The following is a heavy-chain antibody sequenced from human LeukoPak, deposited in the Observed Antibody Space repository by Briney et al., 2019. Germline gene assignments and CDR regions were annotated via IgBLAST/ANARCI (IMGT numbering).Heavy chain of an antibody. D-gene: IGHD6-19*01. Sequence: PGRPLRLSCAASGFTFDDYAMHWVRQAPVKGLEWVSGISWNSGSIGYADSVKGRFTISRDNAKNSLYLQMNSLRAEDTAVYYCARGKEPVAGSLSHFDYWGQGTLVTVSS. J-gene: IGHJ4*02. CDR1: GFTFDDYA. CDR2: ISWNSGSI. V-gene: IGHV3-9*01. CDR3: ARGKEPVAGSLSHFDY.